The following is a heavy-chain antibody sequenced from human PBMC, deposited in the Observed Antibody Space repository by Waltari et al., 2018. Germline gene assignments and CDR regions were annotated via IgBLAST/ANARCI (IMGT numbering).Heavy chain of an antibody. CDR1: GYSFTSYW. D-gene: IGHD6-13*01. CDR3: GNSSWSPYYFDY. J-gene: IGHJ4*02. Sequence: EVQLVQSGAEVKKPGESLKISCKGSGYSFTSYWIGWVSQMPGKGLEWMGSIYPGDSETTHSPSFQGQVTSSADKSISSAYLQWSSLKASDTAMYYCGNSSWSPYYFDYWGQGTLVTVSS. CDR2: IYPGDSET. V-gene: IGHV5-51*03.